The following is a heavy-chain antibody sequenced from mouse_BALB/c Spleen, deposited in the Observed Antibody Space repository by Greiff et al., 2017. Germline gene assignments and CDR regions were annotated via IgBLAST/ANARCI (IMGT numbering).Heavy chain of an antibody. D-gene: IGHD1-1*01. V-gene: IGHV2-9*02. CDR2: IWAGGST. CDR3: AKEVTTVVAPMDY. J-gene: IGHJ4*01. CDR1: GFSLTSYG. Sequence: QVQLQQSGPGLVAPSQSLSITCTVSGFSLTSYGVHWVRQPPGKGLEWLGVIWAGGSTNYNSALMSRLSISKDNSKSQVFLKMNSLQTDDTAMYYCAKEVTTVVAPMDYWGQGTSVTVSS.